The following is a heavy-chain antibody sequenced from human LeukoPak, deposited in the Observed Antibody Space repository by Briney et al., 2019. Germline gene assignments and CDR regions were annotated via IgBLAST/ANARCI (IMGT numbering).Heavy chain of an antibody. CDR2: ISGSGGST. J-gene: IGHJ6*02. V-gene: IGHV3-23*01. CDR1: GFTFSSYA. D-gene: IGHD4-17*01. CDR3: AKYPSPKVTPNGFMDV. Sequence: PGGSLRLSCAASGFTFSSYAMSWVRQAPGKGLEWVSAISGSGGSTYYADSVKGRFTISRDNSKNTLYLQMNSLRAEDTAVYYCAKYPSPKVTPNGFMDVWGQGTTVTVSS.